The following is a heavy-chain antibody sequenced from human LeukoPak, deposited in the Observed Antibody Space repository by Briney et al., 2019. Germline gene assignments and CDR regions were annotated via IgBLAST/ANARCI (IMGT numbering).Heavy chain of an antibody. CDR3: AKGGYYDSSGYPDY. Sequence: GGSLRLSCAASGFTFDDYAMHWVRQAPGKGLEWVSLIRWDGGSTYYADSVKGRFTISRDNSKNSLYLQMNSLRAEDTALYYCAKGGYYDSSGYPDYWGQGTLVTVSS. CDR1: GFTFDDYA. V-gene: IGHV3-43D*03. D-gene: IGHD3-22*01. J-gene: IGHJ4*02. CDR2: IRWDGGST.